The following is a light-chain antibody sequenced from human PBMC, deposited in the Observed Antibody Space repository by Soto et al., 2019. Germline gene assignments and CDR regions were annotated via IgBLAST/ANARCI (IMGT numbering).Light chain of an antibody. V-gene: IGKV3-20*01. Sequence: VVLIHSAGTLSLSPFERATLSCRSSQTMTRAYLAWYQQKPGQAPRLLIYGASTRATGIPDRFTGSGSGTDFTLTITRVEPEDFAVYYCQQYGGPVPWTFGQGTKVDVK. CDR3: QQYGGPVPWT. CDR2: GAS. J-gene: IGKJ1*01. CDR1: QTMTRAY.